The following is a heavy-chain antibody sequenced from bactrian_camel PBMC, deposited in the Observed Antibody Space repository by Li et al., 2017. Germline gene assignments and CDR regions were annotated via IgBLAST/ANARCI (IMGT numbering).Heavy chain of an antibody. CDR3: AAQTLPIYRGYCPKEVIRGARY. CDR1: GFAFSDYP. V-gene: IGHV3S31*01. J-gene: IGHJ4*01. CDR2: SDGFTG. D-gene: IGHD1*01. Sequence: DVQLVESGGGLVQPGGSLRLSCVTSGFAFSDYPITWVRQAPGKGLEWVSSDGFTGYYADSVKGRFTISRDVAKNTLYLQMNNLQPEDTAMYSCAAQTLPIYRGYCPKEVIRGARYRGQGTQVTVS.